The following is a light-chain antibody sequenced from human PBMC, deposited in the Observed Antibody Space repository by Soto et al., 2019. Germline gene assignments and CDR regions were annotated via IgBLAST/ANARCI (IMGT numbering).Light chain of an antibody. CDR3: QHYNSYGT. Sequence: DIQMTQSPSTLSGSVGDRVTITCRASQTISSWLAWYQQKPGKAPKLLTYKASTLKSGVPSRFSGSGSGTEFTLTISSLQPDDFATYYCQHYNSYGTFGQGTKVDI. CDR1: QTISSW. J-gene: IGKJ1*01. CDR2: KAS. V-gene: IGKV1-5*03.